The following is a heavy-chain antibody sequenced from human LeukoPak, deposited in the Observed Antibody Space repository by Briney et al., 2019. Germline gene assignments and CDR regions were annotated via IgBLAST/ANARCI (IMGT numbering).Heavy chain of an antibody. CDR2: INHSGST. V-gene: IGHV4-34*01. Sequence: PSETLSLTCAVYGGSFSGYYWSWLRQPPGKGLEWIGEINHSGSTNYNPSLKSRVTISVDTSKNQFSLKLSSVTAADTAVYYCARDLGKITMVRGVRAGIDHWGQGTLVTVSS. CDR3: ARDLGKITMVRGVRAGIDH. J-gene: IGHJ5*02. D-gene: IGHD3-10*01. CDR1: GGSFSGYY.